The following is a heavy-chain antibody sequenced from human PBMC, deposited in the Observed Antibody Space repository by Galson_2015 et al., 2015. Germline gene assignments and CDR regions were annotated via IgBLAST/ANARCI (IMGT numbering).Heavy chain of an antibody. D-gene: IGHD5-12*01. CDR3: ARDRLVATDFDY. J-gene: IGHJ4*02. Sequence: SLRLSCAASGFTFSSYSMNWVRQAPGKGLEWVSSISSSSSYIYYADSVKGRFTISRDNAENSLYLQMNSLRAEDTAVYYCARDRLVATDFDYWGQGTLVTVSS. CDR1: GFTFSSYS. CDR2: ISSSSSYI. V-gene: IGHV3-21*01.